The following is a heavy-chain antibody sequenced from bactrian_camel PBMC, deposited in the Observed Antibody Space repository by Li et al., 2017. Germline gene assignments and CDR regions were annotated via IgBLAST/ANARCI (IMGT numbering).Heavy chain of an antibody. D-gene: IGHD5*01. CDR2: IDSDGDT. Sequence: HVQLVESGGGLVQPGGSLRLSCAAPGYRYDTYCMGWFRQAPGKAREGIAVIDSDGDTAYAESMKDRFTISVDNAKNTLYLQMNSLKPEDTATYYCAAGQGVGSCPPLDRTAFPYWGRGTQVTVS. J-gene: IGHJ4*01. V-gene: IGHV3S26*01. CDR1: GYRYDTYC. CDR3: AAGQGVGSCPPLDRTAFPY.